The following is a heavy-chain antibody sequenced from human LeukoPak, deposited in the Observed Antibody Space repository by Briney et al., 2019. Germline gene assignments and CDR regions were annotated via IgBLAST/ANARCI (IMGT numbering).Heavy chain of an antibody. CDR3: AREGGALGY. CDR1: GGSISSYY. D-gene: IGHD1-26*01. Sequence: SETLSLTCTVSGGSISSYYWSWIRQPPGKGLEWIGYIYYSGSTNYNPSLKSRVTVSVDTSKNQFSLKLSSVTAADTAVYYCAREGGALGYWGQGTLVTVSS. J-gene: IGHJ4*02. CDR2: IYYSGST. V-gene: IGHV4-59*01.